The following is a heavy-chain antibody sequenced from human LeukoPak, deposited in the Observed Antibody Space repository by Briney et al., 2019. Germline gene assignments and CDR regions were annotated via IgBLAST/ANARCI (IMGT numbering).Heavy chain of an antibody. D-gene: IGHD6-13*01. CDR3: AKTSSSWFGDAFDI. Sequence: PSETLSLTCAVYGGSFSGYYWSWIRQPPGKGLEWIGEINHSGSTNYNPSLKSRVTISVDTSKNQFSLKLSSVTAADTAVYYCAKTSSSWFGDAFDIWGQETLVTVSS. J-gene: IGHJ4*02. V-gene: IGHV4-34*01. CDR2: INHSGST. CDR1: GGSFSGYY.